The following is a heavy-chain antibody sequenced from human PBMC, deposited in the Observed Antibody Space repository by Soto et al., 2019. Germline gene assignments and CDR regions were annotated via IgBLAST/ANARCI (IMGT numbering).Heavy chain of an antibody. J-gene: IGHJ4*02. CDR3: ARVTLDYSSSSAFDY. Sequence: GASVKVSCKASGGTFSSYAISWVRQAPGQGLEWMGGIIPIFGTANYAQKFQGRVTITADESTSTAYMELSSLRSEDTAVYYCARVTLDYSSSSAFDYWGQGTLVTVSS. V-gene: IGHV1-69*13. CDR2: IIPIFGTA. CDR1: GGTFSSYA. D-gene: IGHD6-6*01.